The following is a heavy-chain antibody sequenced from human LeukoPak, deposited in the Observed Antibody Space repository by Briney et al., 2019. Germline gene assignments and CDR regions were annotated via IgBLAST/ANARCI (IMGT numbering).Heavy chain of an antibody. D-gene: IGHD3-22*01. V-gene: IGHV3-23*01. J-gene: IGHJ3*02. CDR2: ISGSGDST. Sequence: GGSLRLSCAASGFTFRSYAMSWVRQAPGKGLEWVSTISGSGDSTYYADSVKGRFTISRDNSKNTLYLQMNSLRAEDTAVYYCAKDGIRSYYYDSSGYDDAFDIWGQGTMVTVSS. CDR1: GFTFRSYA. CDR3: AKDGIRSYYYDSSGYDDAFDI.